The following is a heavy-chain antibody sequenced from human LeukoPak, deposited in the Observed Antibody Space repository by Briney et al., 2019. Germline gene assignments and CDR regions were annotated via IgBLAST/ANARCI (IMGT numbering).Heavy chain of an antibody. V-gene: IGHV1-2*02. CDR1: GYTFTGYY. D-gene: IGHD6-19*01. Sequence: GASVKVSCKASGYTFTGYYVHWVRQAPGQGLEWMGWVNPKSGGTKYAQKFQGRVTMTRDTTISTAYMELSSLTSDDTALYYCATDGAVAGTAYPEYWGQGTLVTVSS. CDR2: VNPKSGGT. CDR3: ATDGAVAGTAYPEY. J-gene: IGHJ4*02.